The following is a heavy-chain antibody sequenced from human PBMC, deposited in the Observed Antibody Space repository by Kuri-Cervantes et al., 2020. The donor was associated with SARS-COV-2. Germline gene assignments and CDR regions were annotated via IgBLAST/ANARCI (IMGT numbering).Heavy chain of an antibody. CDR3: ARDRNFYYGSGSAFDY. D-gene: IGHD3-10*01. CDR2: IIPIFGTA. Sequence: SVKVSCKASGGTFSSYAISWVRQAPGQGLEWMGGIIPIFGTANYAQKFQGRVTMTRDTSTSTVYMELSSLRSEGTAVYYCARDRNFYYGSGSAFDYWGQGTLVTVSS. V-gene: IGHV1-69*05. J-gene: IGHJ4*02. CDR1: GGTFSSYA.